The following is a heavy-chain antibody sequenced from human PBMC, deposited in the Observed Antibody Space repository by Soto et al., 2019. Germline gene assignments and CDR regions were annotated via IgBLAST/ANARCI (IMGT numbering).Heavy chain of an antibody. CDR1: GFTYGAYA. Sequence: LQSGGGLVQPGGSLRLSCAGSGFTYGAYAMSWVRQAPGKGLEWVSSISGSGGNTFYADSVKDRFTISRDNSKNTLYLQMNSLRAEDTAVYYCAKDPPGRHIIVVTALDCWGQGTLVTVSA. D-gene: IGHD2-21*02. CDR3: AKDPPGRHIIVVTALDC. J-gene: IGHJ4*02. V-gene: IGHV3-23*01. CDR2: ISGSGGNT.